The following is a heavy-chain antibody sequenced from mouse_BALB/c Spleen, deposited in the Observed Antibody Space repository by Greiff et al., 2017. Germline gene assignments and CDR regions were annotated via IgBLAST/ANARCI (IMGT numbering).Heavy chain of an antibody. CDR3: ARSSTMPWYFDV. J-gene: IGHJ1*01. D-gene: IGHD2-1*01. CDR1: GYTFTSYW. Sequence: VQLQQSGAELARPGASVKLSCKASGYTFTSYWMQWVKQRPGQGLEWIGAIYPGDGDTRYTQKFKGKATLTADKSSSTAYMQLSSLASEDSAVYYCARSSTMPWYFDVWGAGTTVTVSS. V-gene: IGHV1-87*01. CDR2: IYPGDGDT.